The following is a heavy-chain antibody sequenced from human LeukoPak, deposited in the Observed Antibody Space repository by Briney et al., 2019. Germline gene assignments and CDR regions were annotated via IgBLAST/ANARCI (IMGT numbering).Heavy chain of an antibody. V-gene: IGHV3-30-3*01. D-gene: IGHD3/OR15-3a*01. J-gene: IGHJ3*02. CDR3: ARMDDAFDI. CDR2: ISYDGSNK. CDR1: GFTFSSYA. Sequence: PGRSLRLSCAASGFTFSSYAMHWVRQAPGKGLKWVAVISYDGSNKYYADSVKGRFTISRDNSKNTLYLQMNSLRAEDTAVYYCARMDDAFDIWGQGTMVTVSS.